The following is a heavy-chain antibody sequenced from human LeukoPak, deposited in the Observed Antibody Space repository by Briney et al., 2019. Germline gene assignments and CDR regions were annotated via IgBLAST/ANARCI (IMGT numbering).Heavy chain of an antibody. CDR2: ITGGGNIT. V-gene: IGHV3-23*01. D-gene: IGHD6-6*01. CDR1: GFTFSSYS. J-gene: IGHJ2*01. CDR3: ARDRRPFYFDL. Sequence: GGSLRLSCAASGFTFSSYSMSWVRQAPGKGLEWVATITGGGNITKYVDSVKGRFTISRDDPKNTLYLQMNSLRAEDTAVYYCARDRRPFYFDLGGGGPRVTVSS.